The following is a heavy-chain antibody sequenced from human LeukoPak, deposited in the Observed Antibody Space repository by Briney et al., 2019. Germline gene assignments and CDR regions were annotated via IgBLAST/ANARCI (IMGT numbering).Heavy chain of an antibody. CDR3: ARTSGDPFDY. CDR1: GFTFRTYW. CDR2: INEDGSER. V-gene: IGHV3-7*01. J-gene: IGHJ4*02. Sequence: GGSLRLSCAASGFTFRTYWMSWVRQAPRKGLEWVANINEDGSERYYVDSWKGQFTISRDNARNSLYVQMNSLRAEDMAVYYCARTSGDPFDYWGQGTLVTVSS. D-gene: IGHD4-17*01.